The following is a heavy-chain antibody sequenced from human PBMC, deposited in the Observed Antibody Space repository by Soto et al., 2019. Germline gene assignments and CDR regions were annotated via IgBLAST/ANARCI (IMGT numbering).Heavy chain of an antibody. D-gene: IGHD6-13*01. CDR1: GYSFTSYW. J-gene: IGHJ6*02. CDR3: ATTSAAGKYYYGMDV. CDR2: IYPGDSDT. Sequence: EVQLVQSGAEVKKPGESLKISCKGSGYSFTSYWIGWVRRMPGKGLEWMGIIYPGDSDTRYSPSFQGQVTISADKSISTAYLQWSSLKASDTAMYYCATTSAAGKYYYGMDVWGQGTTVTVSS. V-gene: IGHV5-51*01.